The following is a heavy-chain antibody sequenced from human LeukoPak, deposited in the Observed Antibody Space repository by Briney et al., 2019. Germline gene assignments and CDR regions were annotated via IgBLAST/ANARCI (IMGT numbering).Heavy chain of an antibody. J-gene: IGHJ6*03. CDR1: GYSISSGYY. V-gene: IGHV4-38-2*02. D-gene: IGHD2-2*01. CDR2: IYHSGST. CDR3: AASHSIVVVPAAPRYYYYYYMDV. Sequence: PSETLSLTCTVSGYSISSGYYWGWIRQPPGKGLEWIGSIYHSGSTYYNPSLKSRVTISVDTSKNQFSLKLSSVTAADTAVYYCAASHSIVVVPAAPRYYYYYYMDVWGKGTTVTVSS.